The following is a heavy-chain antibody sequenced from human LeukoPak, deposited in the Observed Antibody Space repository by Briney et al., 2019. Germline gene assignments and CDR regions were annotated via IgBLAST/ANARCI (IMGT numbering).Heavy chain of an antibody. Sequence: PSETLSLTCTVSGGSISSGGYYWSWIRQHPGKGLEWIGYIYYSGSTYYNQSLKSRVTISVDTSKNQSSLKLSSVTAADTAVYYCARKDYYYYGMDVWGQGTTVTVSS. CDR3: ARKDYYYYGMDV. J-gene: IGHJ6*02. CDR2: IYYSGST. CDR1: GGSISSGGYY. V-gene: IGHV4-31*03.